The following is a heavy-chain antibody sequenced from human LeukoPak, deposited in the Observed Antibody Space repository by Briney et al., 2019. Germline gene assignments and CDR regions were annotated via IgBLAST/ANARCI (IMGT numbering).Heavy chain of an antibody. J-gene: IGHJ4*02. Sequence: GGSLRLSCAASGFTFSSYSMNWVRQAPGKGLEWVSYISSSSSTTYYADSVKGRFTISRDNAKNSLYLQMNSLRAEDTAVYYCARDPSLEWLLYYFDYWGQGTLVTVSS. D-gene: IGHD3-3*01. V-gene: IGHV3-48*01. CDR3: ARDPSLEWLLYYFDY. CDR1: GFTFSSYS. CDR2: ISSSSSTT.